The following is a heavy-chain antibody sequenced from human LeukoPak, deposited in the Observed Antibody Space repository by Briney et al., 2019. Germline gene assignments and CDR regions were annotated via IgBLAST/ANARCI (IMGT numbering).Heavy chain of an antibody. Sequence: ASVKVSCKASGYTFTSYYMHWVRQAPGQGLEWMGWINPNSGGTNYAQKFQGRVTMTRDTSISTAYMELSRLRSDDTAVYYCARTDRPYSSRWYYAFDIWGQGTTVTVSS. CDR2: INPNSGGT. D-gene: IGHD6-13*01. CDR3: ARTDRPYSSRWYYAFDI. J-gene: IGHJ3*02. V-gene: IGHV1-2*02. CDR1: GYTFTSYY.